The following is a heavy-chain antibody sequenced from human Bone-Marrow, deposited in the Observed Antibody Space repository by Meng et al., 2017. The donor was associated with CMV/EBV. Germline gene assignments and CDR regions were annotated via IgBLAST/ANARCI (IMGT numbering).Heavy chain of an antibody. CDR1: GFTFSSYG. Sequence: SLKISCAASGFTFSSYGMHWVRQAPGKGLEWVSSISWNSVGIGYADSVKGRFTISRDNAKNSLYLQLNSLRVEDMALYYCVRARSYYAFDYWGQGILVTVSS. D-gene: IGHD3-10*01. CDR3: VRARSYYAFDY. J-gene: IGHJ4*02. V-gene: IGHV3-9*03. CDR2: ISWNSVGI.